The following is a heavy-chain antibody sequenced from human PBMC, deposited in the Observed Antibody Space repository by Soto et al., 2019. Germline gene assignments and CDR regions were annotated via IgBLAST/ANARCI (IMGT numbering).Heavy chain of an antibody. Sequence: GSLRLSCAASGFTFSNAWMTWVRQAPGKGLEWVGRIKSKTDGGTTDYAAPVKGRFTISRDDSKNTLYLQMNSLKTEDTAVYYCTTGSSSFLWVYYYGMDVWGQGTTVTVSS. CDR1: GFTFSNAW. V-gene: IGHV3-15*07. J-gene: IGHJ6*02. CDR2: IKSKTDGGTT. CDR3: TTGSSSFLWVYYYGMDV. D-gene: IGHD6-6*01.